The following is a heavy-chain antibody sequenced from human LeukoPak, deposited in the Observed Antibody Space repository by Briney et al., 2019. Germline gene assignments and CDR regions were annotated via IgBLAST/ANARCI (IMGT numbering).Heavy chain of an antibody. J-gene: IGHJ4*02. D-gene: IGHD3-22*01. CDR2: IYYSGST. Sequence: PSETLSLTCTVSGGSISGSYYYWGWIRQPPGKGLEWIGSIYYSGSTYYNPSLKSRVTISVDTSKNQFSLQLSSVTAADTAVYYCARVDTSVYYYFDYWGQGTLVTVSS. CDR3: ARVDTSVYYYFDY. CDR1: GGSISGSYYY. V-gene: IGHV4-39*01.